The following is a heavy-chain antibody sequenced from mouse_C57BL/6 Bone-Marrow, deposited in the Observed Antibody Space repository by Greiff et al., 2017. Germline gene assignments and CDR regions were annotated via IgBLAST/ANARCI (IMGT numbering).Heavy chain of an antibody. CDR1: GFTFSSYG. Sequence: EVMLVESGGDLVKPGGSLKLSCAASGFTFSSYGMSWVRQTPDKRLEWVATISSGGSYTYYPDSVKGRFTISSDNAKNTLYLQMSSLKSEDTAMYYCARQLLFAYWGQGTLVTVSA. V-gene: IGHV5-6*01. J-gene: IGHJ3*01. CDR2: ISSGGSYT. CDR3: ARQLLFAY.